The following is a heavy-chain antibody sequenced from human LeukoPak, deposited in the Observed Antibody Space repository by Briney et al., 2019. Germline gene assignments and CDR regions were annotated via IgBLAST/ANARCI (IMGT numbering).Heavy chain of an antibody. V-gene: IGHV3-15*01. Sequence: PGGSLRLSCAASGFTFSNAWMSWVRQAPGKGLEWVGRIKTKTEGGTTDYAAPVKGRFTISRDDSKNSLYLEMNSLKTGDTALYYCARGGSWFDPWGQGTLVTVSS. J-gene: IGHJ5*02. D-gene: IGHD2-15*01. CDR3: ARGGSWFDP. CDR1: GFTFSNAW. CDR2: IKTKTEGGTT.